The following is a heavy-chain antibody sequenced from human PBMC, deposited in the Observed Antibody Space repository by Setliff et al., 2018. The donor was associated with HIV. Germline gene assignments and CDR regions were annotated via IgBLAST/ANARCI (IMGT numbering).Heavy chain of an antibody. D-gene: IGHD3-3*01. CDR3: AKGGQGITIFGVVILAFDI. V-gene: IGHV3-23*01. CDR2: ISGSGIGS. CDR1: GFTFSRYA. J-gene: IGHJ3*02. Sequence: GGSLRLSCAASGFTFSRYAMTWVRQAPGKGLEWVSAISGSGIGSYYPDSVKGRFTISRDNSKNTLYLQMNSLRAEDTAVYYCAKGGQGITIFGVVILAFDIWGQGTMVTVSS.